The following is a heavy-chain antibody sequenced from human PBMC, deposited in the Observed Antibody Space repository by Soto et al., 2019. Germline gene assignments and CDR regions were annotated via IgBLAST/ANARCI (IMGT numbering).Heavy chain of an antibody. V-gene: IGHV3-23*01. CDR3: AKPPLYSSGGYFDT. CDR1: GFTFSDHA. J-gene: IGHJ4*02. CDR2: TSNNADRT. D-gene: IGHD6-19*01. Sequence: EVQLLESGGGLVQPGGSLRLSCAASGFTFSDHAMTWVRQAPGKGLEWVSTTSNNADRTFYADSVNGRFTVSRDRSNNTMYLQMNSLRAEDTAVYFCAKPPLYSSGGYFDTWGQGTLVTVSS.